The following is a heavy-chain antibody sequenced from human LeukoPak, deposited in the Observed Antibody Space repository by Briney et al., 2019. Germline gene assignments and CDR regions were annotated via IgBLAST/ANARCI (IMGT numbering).Heavy chain of an antibody. D-gene: IGHD3-10*01. CDR3: ARDLERDVIGGFGP. V-gene: IGHV4-59*01. J-gene: IGHJ5*02. Sequence: SETLSLTCTVSGGTIGSYFWSWIRQPPGRGLEWIGIIHSNGDTKYSPSLKSRVTISLEPSNNQFSLRLNSVTAADTAVYYCARDLERDVIGGFGPWGQGSLVIVSS. CDR2: IHSNGDT. CDR1: GGTIGSYF.